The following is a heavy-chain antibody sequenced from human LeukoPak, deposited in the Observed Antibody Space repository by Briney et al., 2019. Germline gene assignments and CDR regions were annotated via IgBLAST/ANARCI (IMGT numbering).Heavy chain of an antibody. J-gene: IGHJ1*01. D-gene: IGHD6-13*01. Sequence: PGGSLRLSCAASGFAFSSYAMSWVRQAPGKGLEWVSAISGSGGSTYYADPVKGRFTISRDNSKNTLYLQMNSLRAEDTAVYYCANTGYSSSWGEYFQHWGQGTLVTVSS. CDR3: ANTGYSSSWGEYFQH. CDR1: GFAFSSYA. V-gene: IGHV3-23*01. CDR2: ISGSGGST.